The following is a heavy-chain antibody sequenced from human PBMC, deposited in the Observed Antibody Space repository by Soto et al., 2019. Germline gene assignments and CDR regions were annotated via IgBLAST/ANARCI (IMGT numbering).Heavy chain of an antibody. CDR3: ARDTFGGAYDFCH. J-gene: IGHJ4*02. CDR1: GFTVTNLY. V-gene: IGHV3-66*01. CDR2: ISSGGST. Sequence: EVQLVESGGGLVRPGGSLRLSCEASGFTVTNLYMTWVRQAPGKGLEWVSVISSGGSTYYADSVKGRFTISRDNSKNTLYLEMTSLGAGDTAVYYCARDTFGGAYDFCHGGQGTLVTVSS. D-gene: IGHD3-3*01.